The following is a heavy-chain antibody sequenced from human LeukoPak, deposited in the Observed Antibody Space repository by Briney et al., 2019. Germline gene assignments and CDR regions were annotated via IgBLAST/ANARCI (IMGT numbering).Heavy chain of an antibody. CDR3: AREQTQQLDAFDY. CDR2: MNPNSGNT. V-gene: IGHV1-8*01. CDR1: GYTFTSSD. Sequence: GASVKVSCKASGYTFTSSDINWVRQATGQGLEWMGWMNPNSGNTGYAQKFQGRVTMTRNTSISTAYMELSSLRSEDTAVYYCAREQTQQLDAFDYWGQGTLVTVSS. D-gene: IGHD6-13*01. J-gene: IGHJ4*02.